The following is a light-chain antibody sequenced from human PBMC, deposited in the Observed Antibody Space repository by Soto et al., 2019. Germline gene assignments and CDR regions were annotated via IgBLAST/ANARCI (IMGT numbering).Light chain of an antibody. CDR3: MQGTHWPRT. Sequence: DVVMTQSPLSLPVTLGQPASISCMSSQSLLYSYGNTYFNWFQQRSGQSPRRLIYKFSNRESGVPDRFSGSGSGDNFTMNISRVEAEDVGVYYCMQGTHWPRTFGQVTKVAIK. CDR1: QSLLYSYGNTY. J-gene: IGKJ1*01. CDR2: KFS. V-gene: IGKV2-30*01.